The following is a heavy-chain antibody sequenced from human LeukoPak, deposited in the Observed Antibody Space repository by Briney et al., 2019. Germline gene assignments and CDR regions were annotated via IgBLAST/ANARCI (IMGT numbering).Heavy chain of an antibody. CDR1: GYSFTTYW. CDR3: ARVAVAGPVEFDY. V-gene: IGHV5-51*01. J-gene: IGHJ4*02. Sequence: GESLKISCKASGYSFTTYWIAWVRQMPGKGLEWMGVIYPGDSDTRYSPSFQGQVSISADKSISTAYLQWSSLKASDTAMYYCARVAVAGPVEFDYWGQGTLVSVSS. D-gene: IGHD6-19*01. CDR2: IYPGDSDT.